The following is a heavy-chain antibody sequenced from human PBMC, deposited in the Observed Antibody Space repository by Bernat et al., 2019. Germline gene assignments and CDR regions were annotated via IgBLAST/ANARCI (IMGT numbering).Heavy chain of an antibody. J-gene: IGHJ3*02. CDR3: ARRARDSSGYYYHRHAFDI. CDR2: INHSGST. V-gene: IGHV4-34*01. Sequence: QVQLQQWGAGLLKPSETLSLTCAVYGGSFSGYYWSWIRQPPGKGLEWIGEINHSGSTNYNPSLKSRVTISVDTSKNQFSLKLSSVTAADTAVYYCARRARDSSGYYYHRHAFDIWGQGTMVTVSS. CDR1: GGSFSGYY. D-gene: IGHD3-22*01.